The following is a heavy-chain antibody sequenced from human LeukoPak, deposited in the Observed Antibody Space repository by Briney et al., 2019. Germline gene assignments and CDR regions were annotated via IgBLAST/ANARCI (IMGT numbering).Heavy chain of an antibody. J-gene: IGHJ1*01. CDR2: IYPGDSDT. CDR1: GYSFTSYW. Sequence: GESLKISCKGSGYSFTSYWIGWVRQMPGKGLEWMGMIYPGDSDTRYSPSFECHVTISADKYISAAYLQWSSPKASDTAMYYCARYSGSYSDYFQHWGQGTLVTVSS. D-gene: IGHD1-26*01. CDR3: ARYSGSYSDYFQH. V-gene: IGHV5-51*01.